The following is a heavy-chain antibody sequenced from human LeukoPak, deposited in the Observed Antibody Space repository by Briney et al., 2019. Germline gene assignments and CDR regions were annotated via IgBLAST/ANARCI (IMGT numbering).Heavy chain of an antibody. CDR2: IYYSGST. J-gene: IGHJ2*01. D-gene: IGHD1-26*01. CDR1: GGSISSYY. Sequence: SETLSLTCTVSGGSISSYYWSWIRQPPGKGLEWIGYIYYSGSTNYNPSLKSRVTISVDTSKYQFSLKLSSVTAADTAVYYCARGPRGRPSYWYFDLWGRGTLVTVSS. CDR3: ARGPRGRPSYWYFDL. V-gene: IGHV4-59*01.